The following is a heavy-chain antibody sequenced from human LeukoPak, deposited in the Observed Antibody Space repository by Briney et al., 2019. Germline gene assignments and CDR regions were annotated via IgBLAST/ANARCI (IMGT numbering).Heavy chain of an antibody. D-gene: IGHD3-10*01. Sequence: GGSLRLSCAASGFTVSSNYMSWVRQAPGKGLEWVSVIYSGGSTYYADSVKGRFTISGDNSKNTLYLQMNSLRAEDTAVYYCASQVYYGSGSPDLYYYYYYGMDVWGQGTTVTVSS. J-gene: IGHJ6*02. CDR2: IYSGGST. CDR1: GFTVSSNY. V-gene: IGHV3-66*04. CDR3: ASQVYYGSGSPDLYYYYYYGMDV.